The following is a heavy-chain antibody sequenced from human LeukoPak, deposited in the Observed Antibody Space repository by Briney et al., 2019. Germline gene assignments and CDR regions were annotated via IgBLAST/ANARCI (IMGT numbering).Heavy chain of an antibody. CDR1: GLPFSGFA. V-gene: IGHV3-23*01. CDR3: AKDRGYSYGPSRFDY. D-gene: IGHD5-18*01. Sequence: PGGSLRLPCAASGLPFSGFAMSWVRQAPGKGLGWVSAISGSGGSTYYADSVKGRFTISRDNSKNTLYLQMNSLRAEDTAVYYCAKDRGYSYGPSRFDYWGQGTLVTVSS. CDR2: ISGSGGST. J-gene: IGHJ4*02.